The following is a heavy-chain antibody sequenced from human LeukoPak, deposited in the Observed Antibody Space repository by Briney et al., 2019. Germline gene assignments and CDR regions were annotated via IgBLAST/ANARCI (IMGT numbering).Heavy chain of an antibody. D-gene: IGHD3-16*01. CDR1: GYSFTSYW. CDR2: IYPGDSDT. V-gene: IGHV5-51*01. Sequence: GESLKISCKGSGYSFTSYWIGWGRQMPGKGLEGMGIIYPGDSDTRYSPSFQGQVTISADKSISTAYLQWSSLKASDTAMYYCAIRGSLVSDYYYGMDVWGQGTTVTVSS. CDR3: AIRGSLVSDYYYGMDV. J-gene: IGHJ6*02.